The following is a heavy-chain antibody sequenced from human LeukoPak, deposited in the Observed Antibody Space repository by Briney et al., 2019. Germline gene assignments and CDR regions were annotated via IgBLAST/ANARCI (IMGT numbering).Heavy chain of an antibody. CDR2: ISSLSGTI. Sequence: VASVKVSCKASGYTFSTYSMNWVRQAPGKGLEWVSYISSLSGTIYYADSVKGRFTISRDNAKNSLYLQMNSLRAEDTAIYYCARDQGGGTSYWGQGTLVTVSS. J-gene: IGHJ4*02. V-gene: IGHV3-48*01. D-gene: IGHD2-15*01. CDR3: ARDQGGGTSY. CDR1: GYTFSTYS.